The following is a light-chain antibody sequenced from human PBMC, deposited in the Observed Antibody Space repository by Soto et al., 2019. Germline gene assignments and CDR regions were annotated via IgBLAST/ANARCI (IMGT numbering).Light chain of an antibody. Sequence: DVVLTQSPLSLPVTPGRPASISCRSCESFVRSDGDTNLSWYQQRPGLSPGRLIYKVSNRDCGVPGRFSGSGSDTDFTLKISRVEAEDVGIYYCMQVTHWPPTFGQGTKVEIK. CDR1: ESFVRSDGDTN. CDR3: MQVTHWPPT. V-gene: IGKV2-30*02. J-gene: IGKJ1*01. CDR2: KVS.